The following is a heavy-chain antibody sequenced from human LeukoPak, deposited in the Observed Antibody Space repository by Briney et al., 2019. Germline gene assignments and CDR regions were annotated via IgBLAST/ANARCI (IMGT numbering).Heavy chain of an antibody. V-gene: IGHV3-30-3*01. J-gene: IGHJ3*02. CDR2: ISYDGSNK. CDR1: GFTFSSYA. D-gene: IGHD3-3*01. CDR3: ARGDDFWSGPGDAFDI. Sequence: GGSLRLSCAASGFTFSSYAMHWVRQAPGKGLEWVAGISYDGSNKYYADSVKGRFTISRDNSKNTLYLQMNSLRAEDTAVYYCARGDDFWSGPGDAFDIWGQGTMVTVSS.